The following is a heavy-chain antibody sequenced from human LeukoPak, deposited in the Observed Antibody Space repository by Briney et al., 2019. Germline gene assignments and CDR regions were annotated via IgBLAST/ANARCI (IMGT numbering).Heavy chain of an antibody. Sequence: SETLSLTCAVSGGSISSGSYYWGWIRQPPGKGLDWIGTIYYSGSTYYNPSLKSRVTISVDTSKNQFSLKLSSVTAADTAVYYCARATLEMATIEGPIEDYWGQGTLVTVSS. V-gene: IGHV4-39*07. D-gene: IGHD5-24*01. CDR1: GGSISSGSYY. CDR3: ARATLEMATIEGPIEDY. CDR2: IYYSGST. J-gene: IGHJ4*02.